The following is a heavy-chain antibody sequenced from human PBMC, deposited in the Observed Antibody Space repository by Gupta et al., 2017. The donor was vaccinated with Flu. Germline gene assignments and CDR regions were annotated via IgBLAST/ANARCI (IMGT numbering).Heavy chain of an antibody. CDR3: GKDLRYFDSTGYYGVDF. CDR2: ISNTGGRT. J-gene: IGHJ4*02. CDR1: GFSFTNYA. V-gene: IGHV3-23*01. D-gene: IGHD3-22*01. Sequence: EVQLLQSGGGLVQPGGSLRLSCAASGFSFTNYAMTWVRQTPGKGLEWVSAISNTGGRTYYADSVKGRFTVSRDNSKNTLFLHMSSLRAEDTALYYCGKDLRYFDSTGYYGVDFWGQGSLVTVSS.